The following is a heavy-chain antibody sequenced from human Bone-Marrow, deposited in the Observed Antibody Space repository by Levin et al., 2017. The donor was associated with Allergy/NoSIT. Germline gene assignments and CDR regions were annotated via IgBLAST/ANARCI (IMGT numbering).Heavy chain of an antibody. V-gene: IGHV4-31*03. D-gene: IGHD2-2*01. CDR3: ARVVGPNIVVVPAAIGAFDI. J-gene: IGHJ3*02. CDR2: IYYSGNT. Sequence: LRLSCTVSGGSVSSGGYYWNWIRLHPGKGLEWIGNIYYSGNTYYNPSLKSRLTISVDTSKNQFSLRLSSVTAADTAVYYCARVVGPNIVVVPAAIGAFDIWGQGTMVTVSS. CDR1: GGSVSSGGYY.